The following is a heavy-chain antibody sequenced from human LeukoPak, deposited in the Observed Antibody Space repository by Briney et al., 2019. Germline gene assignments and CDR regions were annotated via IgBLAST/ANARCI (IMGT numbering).Heavy chain of an antibody. CDR2: IRWNSGII. CDR1: GFTFDDYA. V-gene: IGHV3-9*01. Sequence: GGSLRLSCAASGFTFDDYAMDWVRQAPGKGLEWVSGIRWNSGIIGYADSVMGRFTISRDNAKNSLYLQMNSLRAEATALYYCAKCAQFWSGPFDYWGQGTLVTVSS. J-gene: IGHJ4*02. D-gene: IGHD3-3*02. CDR3: AKCAQFWSGPFDY.